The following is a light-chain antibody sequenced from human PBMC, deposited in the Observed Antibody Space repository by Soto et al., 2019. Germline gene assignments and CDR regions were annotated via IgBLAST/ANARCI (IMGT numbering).Light chain of an antibody. CDR2: AAS. CDR3: QQSYSTSGT. Sequence: DIQMTQSPSSLSASVGDRVTITCRASQSISSYLNWYQQKPGKAPKLLIYAASSLQSGVPSRFSGSGSGTDFTLTISSLQPEEFATYYCQQSYSTSGTFGQGTKVDIK. V-gene: IGKV1-39*01. CDR1: QSISSY. J-gene: IGKJ1*01.